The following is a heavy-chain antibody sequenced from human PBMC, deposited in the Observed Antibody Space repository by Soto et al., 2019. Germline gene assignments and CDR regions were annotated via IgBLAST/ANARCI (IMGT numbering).Heavy chain of an antibody. CDR2: INWNGGST. V-gene: IGHV3-20*04. Sequence: AGSLRLSCAASGFTFDVYGMSWVRQAPGKGLEWVSGINWNGGSTGYADSVEGRFTISRDNAKNSLYLQMNSLRAEDTALYYCARRGPPPVDYWGQGTLVTVSS. J-gene: IGHJ4*02. CDR3: ARRGPPPVDY. CDR1: GFTFDVYG.